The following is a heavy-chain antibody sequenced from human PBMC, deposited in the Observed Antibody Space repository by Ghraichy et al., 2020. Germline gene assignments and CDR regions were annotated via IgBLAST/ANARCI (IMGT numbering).Heavy chain of an antibody. CDR3: ARDRELERRGDAFDI. CDR1: GFTFRTYS. D-gene: IGHD1-1*01. Sequence: GESLNISCAASGFTFRTYSMQWVRQAPGKGLEWVSSISTTSSYIYYADSVKGRFTISRDNAKNSLYLQMNSLRAEDTAVYYCARDRELERRGDAFDIWGQGTMVTVSA. J-gene: IGHJ3*02. V-gene: IGHV3-21*01. CDR2: ISTTSSYI.